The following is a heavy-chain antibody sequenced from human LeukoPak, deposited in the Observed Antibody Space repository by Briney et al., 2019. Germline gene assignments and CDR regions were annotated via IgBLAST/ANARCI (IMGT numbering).Heavy chain of an antibody. D-gene: IGHD6-19*01. V-gene: IGHV1-8*01. Sequence: ASVKVSCKASGYTFTSCDINWVRQATGQGLEWMGWMNPNSGNTGYGQSFQGRITMTRDISIGTAYMELSNLTSEDTAIYYCTRGSSGRRDNWGQGTLVTVSA. CDR3: TRGSSGRRDN. CDR1: GYTFTSCD. CDR2: MNPNSGNT. J-gene: IGHJ4*02.